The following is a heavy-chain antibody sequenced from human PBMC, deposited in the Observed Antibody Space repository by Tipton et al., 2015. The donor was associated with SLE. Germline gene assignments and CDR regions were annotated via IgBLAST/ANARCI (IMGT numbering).Heavy chain of an antibody. V-gene: IGHV4-59*01. J-gene: IGHJ5*02. CDR2: IHYSVST. D-gene: IGHD2-2*01. CDR3: ARDQGRHQLAIGWFDP. Sequence: TLSLTCTVSGGSISSYYWSWTRQPPGKGLEWIGYIHYSVSTNYNPSLKSRVTISVDTSKNQFSLKLSSVTAADTAVYYCARDQGRHQLAIGWFDPWGQGTLVTVSS. CDR1: GGSISSYY.